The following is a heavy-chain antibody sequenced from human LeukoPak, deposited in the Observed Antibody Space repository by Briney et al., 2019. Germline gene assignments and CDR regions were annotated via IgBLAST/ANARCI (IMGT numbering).Heavy chain of an antibody. CDR1: GGSISGASW. V-gene: IGHV4/OR15-8*02. J-gene: IGHJ4*01. Sequence: PSETLSLTCSVSGGSISGASWWSWVRQPPGQGLEWIGEISLTGQTNYNPSLNGRVTMSLDKSSNQLSLNLTSVTAADTATYYCSRAIGIFCPFTYWSQGTLVIVSS. CDR3: SRAIGIFCPFTY. D-gene: IGHD3-3*01. CDR2: ISLTGQT.